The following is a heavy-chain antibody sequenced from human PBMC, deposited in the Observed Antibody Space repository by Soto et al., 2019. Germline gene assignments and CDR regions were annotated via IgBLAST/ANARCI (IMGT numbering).Heavy chain of an antibody. V-gene: IGHV3-21*01. CDR2: ISSSSSYI. J-gene: IGHJ4*02. CDR1: GFTFSSYS. Sequence: LRLSCAASGFTFSSYSMNWVRQAPGKGLEWVSSISSSSSYIYYADSVKGRFTISRDNSKNTLYLQMNSLRAEDTAVYYCARAANYDSSGYEADFDYWGQGTLVTVS. CDR3: ARAANYDSSGYEADFDY. D-gene: IGHD3-22*01.